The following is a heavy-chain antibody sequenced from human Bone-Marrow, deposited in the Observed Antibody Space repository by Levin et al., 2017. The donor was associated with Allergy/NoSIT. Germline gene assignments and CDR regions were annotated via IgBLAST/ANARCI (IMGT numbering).Heavy chain of an antibody. Sequence: SETLSLTCTVSGGSISSYYWSWIRQPPGKGLEWIGYIYYSGSTNYNPSLKSRVTISVDTSKNQFSLKLSSVTAADTAVYYCARDQYCSGGSCDWYFDLWGRGTLVTVSS. CDR2: IYYSGST. D-gene: IGHD2-15*01. V-gene: IGHV4-59*01. CDR3: ARDQYCSGGSCDWYFDL. J-gene: IGHJ2*01. CDR1: GGSISSYY.